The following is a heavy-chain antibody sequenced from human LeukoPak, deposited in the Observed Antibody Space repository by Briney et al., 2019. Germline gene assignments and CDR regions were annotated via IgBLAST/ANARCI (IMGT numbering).Heavy chain of an antibody. J-gene: IGHJ5*02. CDR1: GGSISSSSYY. CDR2: IYYSGST. D-gene: IGHD3-22*01. Sequence: SETLSLTCTVSGGSISSSSYYWGWIRQPPGKGLEWIGSIYYSGSTYYNPSLKSRVTISVDTSKNQFSLKLSSVTAADTAVYYCARESPDVYYDSSGHPQSWGQGTLVTVSS. V-gene: IGHV4-39*07. CDR3: ARESPDVYYDSSGHPQS.